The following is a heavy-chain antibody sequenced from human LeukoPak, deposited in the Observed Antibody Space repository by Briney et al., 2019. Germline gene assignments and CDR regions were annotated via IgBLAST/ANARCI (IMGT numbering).Heavy chain of an antibody. CDR1: GFTFSGYG. V-gene: IGHV3-48*04. CDR2: INIGGTNT. CDR3: ATDGAGFDT. Sequence: GGSLRLSCGGSGFTFSGYGVNWVRQAPGKGLEWLSYINIGGTNTHYADSVKGRFTISRDSAKKSLYLEMNNLRAEDTAVYYCATDGAGFDTWGQGVLVTVSS. J-gene: IGHJ5*02.